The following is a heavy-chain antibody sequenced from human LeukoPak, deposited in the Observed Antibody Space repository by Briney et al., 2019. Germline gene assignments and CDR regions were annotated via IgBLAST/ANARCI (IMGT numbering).Heavy chain of an antibody. V-gene: IGHV3-7*03. D-gene: IGHD6-13*01. Sequence: GSLRLSCAASGFTFSSYWMSWVRQAPGKGLEWVANIKRDGSEKYYVDSVKGRFTISRDNAKNSLYLQMNSLRAEDTAVYYCARGTARLAGYSSSCRAFDIWGQGTMVTVSS. CDR2: IKRDGSEK. CDR1: GFTFSSYW. J-gene: IGHJ3*02. CDR3: ARGTARLAGYSSSCRAFDI.